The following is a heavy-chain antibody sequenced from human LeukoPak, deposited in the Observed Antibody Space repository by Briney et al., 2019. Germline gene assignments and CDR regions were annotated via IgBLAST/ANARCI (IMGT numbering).Heavy chain of an antibody. CDR2: ISGSGGST. J-gene: IGHJ6*03. Sequence: GGSLRLSCAASGFTFSSYGMSWVRQAPGKGLEWVSAISGSGGSTYYADSVKGRFTISRDNSKNTLYLQMNSLRAEDTAVYYCAKSPSYCYYYMDVWGKGTTVTISS. CDR3: AKSPSYCYYYMDV. CDR1: GFTFSSYG. V-gene: IGHV3-23*01.